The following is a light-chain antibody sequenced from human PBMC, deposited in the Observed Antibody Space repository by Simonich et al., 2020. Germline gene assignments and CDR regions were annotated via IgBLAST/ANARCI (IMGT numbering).Light chain of an antibody. J-gene: IGLJ3*02. Sequence: QPVLTQPPSASASLGASVTLTCTLSSGYSNYKGDWYQQRPGKGPRFVMRVGTGGMVGTKGDGIPDRFSVLGSGLNRYLTIKNIQEEDESDYHCGADHGSGSNFVKVFGGGTKLTVL. CDR1: SGYSNYK. CDR3: GADHGSGSNFVKV. CDR2: VGTGGMVG. V-gene: IGLV9-49*01.